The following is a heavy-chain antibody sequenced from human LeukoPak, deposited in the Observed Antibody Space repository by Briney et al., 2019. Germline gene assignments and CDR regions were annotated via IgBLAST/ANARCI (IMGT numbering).Heavy chain of an antibody. V-gene: IGHV3-23*01. CDR2: INGRGIST. J-gene: IGHJ4*02. CDR3: AREAYYDCSGSLDY. CDR1: GFIFSTYA. Sequence: PGGSLRLSCAASGFIFSTYAMSWVRQAPGKGLEWVSCINGRGISTYYADSVKGRFTISRANSKNTLYLQMSSLRADDTAIYYCAREAYYDCSGSLDYWGKGTLVTVSS. D-gene: IGHD3-22*01.